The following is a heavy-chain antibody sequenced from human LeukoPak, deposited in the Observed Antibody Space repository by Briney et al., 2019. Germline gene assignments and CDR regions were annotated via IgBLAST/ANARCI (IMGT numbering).Heavy chain of an antibody. J-gene: IGHJ4*02. CDR2: IIPIFGTA. CDR1: GGTFSSYA. D-gene: IGHD2-21*02. Sequence: ASVNVSCTASGGTFSSYAISWVRQAPGQGLEWMGGIIPIFGTANYAQKFQGRVTITADESTSTAYMELSSLRSEDTAVYYCARESHIVVVTANFFFDYWGQGILVTVSS. CDR3: ARESHIVVVTANFFFDY. V-gene: IGHV1-69*01.